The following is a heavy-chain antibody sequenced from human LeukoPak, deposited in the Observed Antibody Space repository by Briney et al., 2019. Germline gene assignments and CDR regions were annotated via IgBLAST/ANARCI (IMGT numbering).Heavy chain of an antibody. V-gene: IGHV3-74*01. J-gene: IGHJ4*02. Sequence: GGSLRLSCAASGFTFSNYWVHWVRHAPGKGLVWVSRINRDGSTTNYADSVKGRFTVSRDNAKNTLNLRMNSLRAEDTAVYYCAGDRKSGESSEIDFWGQGTLVTVSS. CDR2: INRDGSTT. D-gene: IGHD3-10*01. CDR1: GFTFSNYW. CDR3: AGDRKSGESSEIDF.